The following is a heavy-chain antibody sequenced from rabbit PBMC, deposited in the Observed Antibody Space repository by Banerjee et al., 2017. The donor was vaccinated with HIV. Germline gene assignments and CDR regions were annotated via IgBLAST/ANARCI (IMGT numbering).Heavy chain of an antibody. Sequence: QLKESGGGLAQPGGPLKLSCKASGFDFSAYYMSWVRQAPGKGLEWIGYIDPLAGNTYYASWVNGRFTISSHNAQNTLYLQLNSLTAADTATCFCTRGDGGNGDRYGLWGPGTLVTVS. CDR3: TRGDGGNGDRYGL. J-gene: IGHJ4*01. CDR2: IDPLAGNT. CDR1: GFDFSAYY. V-gene: IGHV1S7*01. D-gene: IGHD2-1*01.